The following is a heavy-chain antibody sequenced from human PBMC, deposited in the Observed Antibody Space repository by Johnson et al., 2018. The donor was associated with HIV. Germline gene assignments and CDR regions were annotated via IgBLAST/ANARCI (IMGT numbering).Heavy chain of an antibody. V-gene: IGHV3-30-3*01. CDR3: ARARIGVRPAGVFDM. Sequence: QVQLVESGGGVVQPGRSLRLSCAASGFPFSSYAMHWVRQAPGRGLEWVALISFDGNTRFFGDSMKGRFPISRDNSNNPPYLQMNSLRAEDAALYYCARARIGVRPAGVFDMWGQGTRVTVSS. D-gene: IGHD3-3*01. J-gene: IGHJ3*02. CDR2: ISFDGNTR. CDR1: GFPFSSYA.